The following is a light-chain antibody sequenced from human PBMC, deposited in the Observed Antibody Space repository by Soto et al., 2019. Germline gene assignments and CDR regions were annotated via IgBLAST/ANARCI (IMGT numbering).Light chain of an antibody. J-gene: IGKJ2*01. Sequence: EVVLTQSPGTLSLSPGERATLSCRASQSVSNKYLAWYQQKPGQAPRLLIFGSSDRATGIPDRFSGRGSGTDFTLTISRLEPEDFAVYYCQQYGSSPPYTVGQGTKLEIK. CDR3: QQYGSSPPYT. CDR2: GSS. V-gene: IGKV3-20*01. CDR1: QSVSNKY.